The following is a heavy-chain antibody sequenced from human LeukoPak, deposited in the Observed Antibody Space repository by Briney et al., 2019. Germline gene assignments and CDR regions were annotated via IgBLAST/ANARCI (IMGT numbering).Heavy chain of an antibody. J-gene: IGHJ1*01. CDR3: ARHLRNFQY. Sequence: SETLSLTCTVSGGSISSYYWSWIRQPPGKGLEWIGYIYYSGSTNYNPSLKSRVTISVDTSKNQFSLKLSSVTAADTAVYYCARHLRNFQYWGQGTQVTVSS. CDR2: IYYSGST. CDR1: GGSISSYY. V-gene: IGHV4-59*08.